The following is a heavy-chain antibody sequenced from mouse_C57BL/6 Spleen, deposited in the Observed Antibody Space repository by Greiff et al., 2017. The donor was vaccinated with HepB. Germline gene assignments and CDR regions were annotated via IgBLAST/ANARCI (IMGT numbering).Heavy chain of an antibody. Sequence: EVKLMESGGGLVKPGGSLKLSCAASGFTFSDYGMHWVRQAPEKGLEWIAYISSSSGTIDYADKVKGRFTISRDNAKNTLFLQMTSLRSEDTAMFYCATYARPDGYFDVWGTGTTVTVSS. CDR1: GFTFSDYG. CDR3: ATYARPDGYFDV. D-gene: IGHD1-1*01. V-gene: IGHV5-17*01. J-gene: IGHJ1*03. CDR2: ISSSSGTI.